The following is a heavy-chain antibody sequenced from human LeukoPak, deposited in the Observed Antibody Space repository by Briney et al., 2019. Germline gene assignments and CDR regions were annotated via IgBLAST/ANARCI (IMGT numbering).Heavy chain of an antibody. D-gene: IGHD5-12*01. V-gene: IGHV3-23*01. CDR1: GFKFSSYA. J-gene: IGHJ4*02. CDR3: ARDSGWLRYHD. Sequence: GGSLRLSCAASGFKFSSYAMSWVRQAPGKGLEWVSDISGSGGSTYYADSVKGRFTISRDNSKNTLYLQMNSLRAEDTALYYCARDSGWLRYHDWGQGALVTVSS. CDR2: ISGSGGST.